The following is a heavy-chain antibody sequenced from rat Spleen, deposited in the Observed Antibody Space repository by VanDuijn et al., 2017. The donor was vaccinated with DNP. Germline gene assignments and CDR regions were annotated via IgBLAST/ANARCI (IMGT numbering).Heavy chain of an antibody. CDR1: GYSITSNY. Sequence: EVQLQESGPGLVKPSQSLSLTCSVTGYSITSNYWGWIRKFPGNKMEWIGHISYRGITTYNPSLERRISIIRDTSKNQFFLQVNSVTAEDTATYYCARWSDYFDYWGQGVMVTVSS. CDR2: ISYRGIT. V-gene: IGHV3-1*01. J-gene: IGHJ2*01. CDR3: ARWSDYFDY.